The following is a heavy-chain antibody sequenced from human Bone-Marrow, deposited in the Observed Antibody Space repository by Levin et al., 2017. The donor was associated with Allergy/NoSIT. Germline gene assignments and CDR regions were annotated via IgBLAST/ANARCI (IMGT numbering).Heavy chain of an antibody. V-gene: IGHV3-23*01. CDR3: AKGRGGCSSTSCYGYYYDDYYMDV. CDR2: ISGSGGST. D-gene: IGHD2-2*01. J-gene: IGHJ6*03. CDR1: GFTFSSYA. Sequence: GGSLRLSCAASGFTFSSYAMSWVRQAPGKGLEWVSAISGSGGSTYYADSVKGRFTISRDNSKNTLYLQMNSLRAEDTAVYYCAKGRGGCSSTSCYGYYYDDYYMDVWGKGTTVTVSS.